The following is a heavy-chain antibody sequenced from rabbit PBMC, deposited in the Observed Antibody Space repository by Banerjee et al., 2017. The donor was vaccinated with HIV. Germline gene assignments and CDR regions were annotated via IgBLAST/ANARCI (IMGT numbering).Heavy chain of an antibody. J-gene: IGHJ3*01. Sequence: QEQLEESGGDLVKPEGSLTLTCTASGFSFSDSFYMSWVRQAPGKGLEWIACIDVGRSGDTWYASWAKGRFTISKTSSTTVTLQMTSLTVADTATYFCAGGNSYGYAGYNLWGQGTLVTVS. CDR3: AGGNSYGYAGYNL. V-gene: IGHV1S45*01. CDR2: IDVGRSGDT. D-gene: IGHD6-1*01. CDR1: GFSFSDSFY.